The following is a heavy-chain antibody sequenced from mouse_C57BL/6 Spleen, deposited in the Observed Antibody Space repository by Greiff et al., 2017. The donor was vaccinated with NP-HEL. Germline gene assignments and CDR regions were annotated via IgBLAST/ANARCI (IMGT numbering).Heavy chain of an antibody. CDR3: ARDYDGSSYWYFDV. CDR1: GFTFSDYG. Sequence: VMLVESGGGLVKPGGSLKLSCAASGFTFSDYGMHWVRQAPEKGLEWVAYISSGSSTIYYADTVKGRFTISRDNAKNTLFLQMTSLRSEDTAMYYFARDYDGSSYWYFDVWGTGTTVTVSS. D-gene: IGHD1-1*01. V-gene: IGHV5-17*01. J-gene: IGHJ1*03. CDR2: ISSGSSTI.